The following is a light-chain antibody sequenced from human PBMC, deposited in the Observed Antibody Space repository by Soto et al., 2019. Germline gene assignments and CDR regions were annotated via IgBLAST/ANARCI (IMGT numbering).Light chain of an antibody. V-gene: IGLV2-14*01. J-gene: IGLJ3*02. CDR2: EVT. CDR3: TSFTTGVTSYV. Sequence: QSALTQPASVSGSPGQSIAISCTGTSSDIGGYNHVSWYQRHPGKVPKLIIYEVTNRPSGVSDRFSGSKSGSTASLTISGLQAEDEADYYCTSFTTGVTSYVFGGGTKLTVL. CDR1: SSDIGGYNH.